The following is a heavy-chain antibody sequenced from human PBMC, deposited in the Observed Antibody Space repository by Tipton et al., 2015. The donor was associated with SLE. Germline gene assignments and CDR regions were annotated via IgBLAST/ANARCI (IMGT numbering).Heavy chain of an antibody. D-gene: IGHD3-22*01. J-gene: IGHJ3*01. Sequence: LSLTCAVYGGSFSGYYWSWIRQPPGKGLEWIGEMDHSGITNYNPSLKSRVTISVETSKNHFPLTLSSVTAADTAVYYCARQHYYDSRGYWVDAFDVWGQGTMVTVSS. CDR1: GGSFSGYY. CDR2: MDHSGIT. CDR3: ARQHYYDSRGYWVDAFDV. V-gene: IGHV4-34*01.